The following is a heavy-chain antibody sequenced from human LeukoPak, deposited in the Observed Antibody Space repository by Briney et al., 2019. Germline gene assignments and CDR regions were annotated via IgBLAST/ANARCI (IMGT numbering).Heavy chain of an antibody. CDR1: GGSISSSSYY. Sequence: SETLSLTCTVSGGSISSSSYYWGWIRQSPGKGLEWIGSIHHSGSAKHNPSLRSRVTISIDTSKNHFSLNLNSLTAADTALYYCARHDHSDFGDPNWFDPWGQGTLVTVSA. V-gene: IGHV4-39*01. D-gene: IGHD4-17*01. J-gene: IGHJ5*02. CDR3: ARHDHSDFGDPNWFDP. CDR2: IHHSGSA.